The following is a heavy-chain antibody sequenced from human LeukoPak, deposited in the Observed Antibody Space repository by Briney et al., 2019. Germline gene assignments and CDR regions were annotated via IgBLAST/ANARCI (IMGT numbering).Heavy chain of an antibody. Sequence: ASVKVSCKASGYTFTNYDINWVRQATGQGLEWMGWMNPNSGNTGYAQKFQGRVTITRNTSISTAYMELSSLRSEDAAVYYCARPLRTGDAFDIWGQGTMVTVSS. CDR3: ARPLRTGDAFDI. CDR1: GYTFTNYD. V-gene: IGHV1-8*01. CDR2: MNPNSGNT. J-gene: IGHJ3*02. D-gene: IGHD1-1*01.